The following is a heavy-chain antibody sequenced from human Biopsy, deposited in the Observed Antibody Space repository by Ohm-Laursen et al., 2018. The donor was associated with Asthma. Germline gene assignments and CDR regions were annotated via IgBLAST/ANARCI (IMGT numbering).Heavy chain of an antibody. CDR3: ARESSVAGSSGFDY. J-gene: IGHJ4*02. CDR2: ISYDGSNK. V-gene: IGHV3-30*03. Sequence: SLRLSCAASGFTFSSYGMHWVRQAPGKGLEWVAVISYDGSNKYYADSVKGRFTISRDNSKNTLYLQMNSLRAEDTAVYYCARESSVAGSSGFDYWGQGTLVTVSS. D-gene: IGHD6-19*01. CDR1: GFTFSSYG.